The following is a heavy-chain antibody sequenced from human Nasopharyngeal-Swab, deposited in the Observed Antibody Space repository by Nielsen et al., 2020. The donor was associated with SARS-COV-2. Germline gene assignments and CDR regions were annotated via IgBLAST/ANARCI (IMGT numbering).Heavy chain of an antibody. J-gene: IGHJ6*02. V-gene: IGHV1-2*02. CDR3: ARDQYSGYDSSYYYYGMDV. D-gene: IGHD5-12*01. CDR2: INPNSGGT. Sequence: WVRQAPGQGLEWMGWINPNSGGTNYAQKFQGRVTMTRDTSISTAYMELSRPRSDDTAVYYCARDQYSGYDSSYYYYGMDVWGQGTTVTVSS.